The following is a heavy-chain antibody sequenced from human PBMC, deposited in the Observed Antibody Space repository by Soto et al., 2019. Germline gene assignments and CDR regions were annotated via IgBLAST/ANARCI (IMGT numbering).Heavy chain of an antibody. Sequence: GESLKISCRGSGYNFTCYWISWVRQLPGKGLEWRGIIYPGDSDTRSSPSFQAQVTISADKSITTAYLQWSSLKASDTAMYYCARTAAAGKYYYGVDVWGQGTTVTVS. CDR2: IYPGDSDT. D-gene: IGHD6-13*01. J-gene: IGHJ6*02. CDR3: ARTAAAGKYYYGVDV. CDR1: GYNFTCYW. V-gene: IGHV5-51*01.